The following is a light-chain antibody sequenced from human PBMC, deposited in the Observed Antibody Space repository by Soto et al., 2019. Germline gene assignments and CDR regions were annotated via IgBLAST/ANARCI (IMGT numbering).Light chain of an antibody. J-gene: IGKJ2*01. CDR2: SVS. CDR1: QSLVHSDGNTY. V-gene: IGKV2-30*02. CDR3: VQATHWPYT. Sequence: DVVMTQSPLSLPVTLGQPASISCRSSQSLVHSDGNTYLNWFQQRPVQSPRRLIYSVSNRDSGVTDRVSGSASGTDFTLKISRVEAEDVAIYYCVQATHWPYTFGQGTKLETK.